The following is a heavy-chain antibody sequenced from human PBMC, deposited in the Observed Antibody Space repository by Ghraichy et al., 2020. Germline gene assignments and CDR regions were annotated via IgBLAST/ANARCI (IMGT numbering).Heavy chain of an antibody. V-gene: IGHV3-48*02. CDR3: AREAGSEKIYYYYMDV. CDR2: ISSSSSTI. Sequence: GGSLRLSCAASGFTFSSYSMNWVRQAPGKGLEWVSYISSSSSTIYYADSVKGRFTISRDNAKNSLYLQMNSLRDEDTAVYYCAREAGSEKIYYYYMDVWGKGTTVTVSS. CDR1: GFTFSSYS. J-gene: IGHJ6*03. D-gene: IGHD3-10*01.